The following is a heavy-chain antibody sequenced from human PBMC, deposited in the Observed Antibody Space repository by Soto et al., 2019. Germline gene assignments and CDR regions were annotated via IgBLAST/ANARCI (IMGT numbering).Heavy chain of an antibody. CDR3: ARGYCSGGSCYSNTYYFDY. CDR1: GGSISSGGYY. CDR2: IYYSGST. Sequence: SETLSLTCTVSGGSISSGGYYWSWIRQHPGKGLEWIGYIYYSGSTYYNPSLKSRVTISVDTSKNQFSLKLSSVTAADTAVYYCARGYCSGGSCYSNTYYFDYWGQGTLVTVSS. D-gene: IGHD2-15*01. J-gene: IGHJ4*02. V-gene: IGHV4-31*03.